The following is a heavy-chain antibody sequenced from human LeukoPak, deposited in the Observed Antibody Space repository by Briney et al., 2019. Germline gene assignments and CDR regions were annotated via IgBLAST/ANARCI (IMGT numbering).Heavy chain of an antibody. D-gene: IGHD3-16*01. Sequence: PGGSLRLSCAASGFTFDDYAMHWVRQAPGKGLEWVSGISWNSGSIGYADSVKGRFTISRDNAKNSLYLQMNSLRAEDTALYYCAKDIYHLSPVGESAFDIWGQGTMVTVSS. J-gene: IGHJ3*02. CDR3: AKDIYHLSPVGESAFDI. V-gene: IGHV3-9*01. CDR1: GFTFDDYA. CDR2: ISWNSGSI.